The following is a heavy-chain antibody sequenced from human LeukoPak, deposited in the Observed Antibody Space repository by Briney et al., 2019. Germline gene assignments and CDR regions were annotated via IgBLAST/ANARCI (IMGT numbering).Heavy chain of an antibody. CDR2: INPNNGGT. J-gene: IGHJ6*02. CDR1: GYTFTGYY. D-gene: IGHD6-19*01. CDR3: ARGIAVAGTGPDRYYYYYGMDV. Sequence: ASVKVSCKASGYTFTGYYIHWVRQAPGQGLDWMGRINPNNGGTNYAQKFQGRVTMTRDMSMSTAYMELSSLRSEDTAVYYCARGIAVAGTGPDRYYYYYGMDVWGQGTTVTVSS. V-gene: IGHV1-2*06.